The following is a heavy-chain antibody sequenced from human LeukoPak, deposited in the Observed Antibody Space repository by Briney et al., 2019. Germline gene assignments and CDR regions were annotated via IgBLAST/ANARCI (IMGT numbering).Heavy chain of an antibody. J-gene: IGHJ4*02. Sequence: GRSLRLSCAASGFTFDDYAMHWVRQAPGKGLEWVSAISGSGGSTYYADSVKGRFTISRDNSKNTLYLQMNSLRAEDTAVYYCAKQDYYGPPDYWGQGTLVTVSS. V-gene: IGHV3-23*01. D-gene: IGHD3-10*01. CDR2: ISGSGGST. CDR1: GFTFDDYA. CDR3: AKQDYYGPPDY.